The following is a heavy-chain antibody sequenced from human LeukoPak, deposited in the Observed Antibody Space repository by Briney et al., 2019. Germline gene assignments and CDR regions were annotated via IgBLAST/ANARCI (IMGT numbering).Heavy chain of an antibody. D-gene: IGHD1-26*01. CDR2: VGNDEKTK. J-gene: IGHJ4*02. V-gene: IGHV3-30*04. CDR3: AREKQSGGTPFDY. CDR1: VFTFSSYE. Sequence: GGSLRLSCAASVFTFSSYEMNWVRQATGKGLEWVSVVGNDEKTKFYADSLKGRFTVSRDNSKNTVYLQMNSLRDEDTAVYYCAREKQSGGTPFDYWGQGSLVTVSS.